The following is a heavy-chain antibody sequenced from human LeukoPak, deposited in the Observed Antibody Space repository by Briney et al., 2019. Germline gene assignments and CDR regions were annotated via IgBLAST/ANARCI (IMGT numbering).Heavy chain of an antibody. D-gene: IGHD2-2*01. J-gene: IGHJ4*02. V-gene: IGHV3-74*01. CDR3: ARASIVPSQDSDRPFDY. Sequence: GGSLRLSCAASGFTFSSYWMPWVRQAPGKGLVWVSRINTDGSSTTYADSVKGRFTISRDNAKNTLYLEMNSLRAEDTAVYYCARASIVPSQDSDRPFDYWGQGTLVTVSS. CDR2: INTDGSST. CDR1: GFTFSSYW.